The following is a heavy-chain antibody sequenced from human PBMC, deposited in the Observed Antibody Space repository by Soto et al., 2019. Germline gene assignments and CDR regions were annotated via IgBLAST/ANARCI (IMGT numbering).Heavy chain of an antibody. J-gene: IGHJ4*02. Sequence: GGSLRLSCAASGFTFSNYAMSWVRQAPGKGLEWVSAISGDGGSTYYADSVKGRFTISRDNSRNALYLQMNSLRAEDTAVYCCAIPSGLTVTGPDYWGQGTLVTVSS. CDR1: GFTFSNYA. D-gene: IGHD6-19*01. CDR3: AIPSGLTVTGPDY. V-gene: IGHV3-23*01. CDR2: ISGDGGST.